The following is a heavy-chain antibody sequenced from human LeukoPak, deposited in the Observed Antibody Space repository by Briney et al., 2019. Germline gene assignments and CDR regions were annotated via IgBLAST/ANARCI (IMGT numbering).Heavy chain of an antibody. J-gene: IGHJ2*01. Sequence: GASVKVSCKASGYTLTGYYMHWVRQAPGQGLEWMGWINPNSGGTNYAQKFQGRVTMTRDTSISTAYMELSRLRSDDTAVYYCARTPLPVYWHFDLWGRGTLVTVSS. V-gene: IGHV1-2*02. CDR1: GYTLTGYY. CDR3: ARTPLPVYWHFDL. CDR2: INPNSGGT.